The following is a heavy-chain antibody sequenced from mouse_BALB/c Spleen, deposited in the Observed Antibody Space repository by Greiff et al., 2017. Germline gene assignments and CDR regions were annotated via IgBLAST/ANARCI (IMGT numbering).Heavy chain of an antibody. CDR3: ARIYYDYEVNYAMDY. D-gene: IGHD2-4*01. V-gene: IGHV14-3*02. CDR2: IDPANGNT. Sequence: EVKLQESGAELVKPGASVKLSCTASGFNIKDTYMHWVKQRPEQGLEWIGRIDPANGNTKYDPKFQGKATITADTSSNTAYLQLSSLTSEDTAVYYCARIYYDYEVNYAMDYWGQGTSVTVSS. CDR1: GFNIKDTY. J-gene: IGHJ4*01.